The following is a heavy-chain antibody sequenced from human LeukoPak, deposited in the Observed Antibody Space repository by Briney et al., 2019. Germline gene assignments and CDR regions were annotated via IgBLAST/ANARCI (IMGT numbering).Heavy chain of an antibody. D-gene: IGHD3-16*01. J-gene: IGHJ4*02. Sequence: SCKASGFTLSNYGMHWVRQAPGKGLEWVAVISYDGSNKYYADSVKGRFTISRDNSKNTLYLQMNSLRAEDTAVYYCAIDIGGSNDYWGQGTLVTVSS. V-gene: IGHV3-30*03. CDR2: ISYDGSNK. CDR3: AIDIGGSNDY. CDR1: GFTLSNYG.